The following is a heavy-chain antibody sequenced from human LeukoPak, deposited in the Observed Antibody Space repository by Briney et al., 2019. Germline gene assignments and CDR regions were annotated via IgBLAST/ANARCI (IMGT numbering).Heavy chain of an antibody. CDR3: AKRCSCGYGKRAFDI. V-gene: IGHV3-30*18. CDR2: ISYDGSNK. Sequence: PGGSLRLSCAASGFTFSSYGMHWVRQAPGKGLEWVAVISYDGSNKYYADSVKGRFTISRDNSKNTLYLQMNSLRAEDTAVYYCAKRCSCGYGKRAFDIWGQGTMVTVSS. J-gene: IGHJ3*02. CDR1: GFTFSSYG. D-gene: IGHD2-15*01.